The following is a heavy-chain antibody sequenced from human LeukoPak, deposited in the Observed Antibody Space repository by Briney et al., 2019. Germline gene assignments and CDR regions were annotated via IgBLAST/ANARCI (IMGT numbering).Heavy chain of an antibody. CDR1: GFTFSDYY. J-gene: IGHJ4*02. D-gene: IGHD3-10*01. CDR2: ISSSGSTI. Sequence: GGSLRLSCAASGFTFSDYYMSWIRQAPGKGLEWVSYISSSGSTIYYADSVKGRFTISRDNSKNTLYLQMGSLRAEDMAVYYCARDYGYYFDYWGQGTLVTVSS. CDR3: ARDYGYYFDY. V-gene: IGHV3-11*04.